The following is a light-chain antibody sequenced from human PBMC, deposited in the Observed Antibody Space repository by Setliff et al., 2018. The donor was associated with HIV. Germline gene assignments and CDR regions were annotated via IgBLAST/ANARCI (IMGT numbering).Light chain of an antibody. J-gene: IGLJ1*01. CDR2: EVT. CDR3: SSYAGNNNFV. CDR1: NSDIGSYNY. V-gene: IGLV2-8*01. Sequence: ALTQPPSASGSPGQSVATSCTGTNSDIGSYNYVSWYQQHPGKAPKLMTYEVTKRPSGVPDRFSGSKSGNTASQTVSGLQAEDEADYYCSSYAGNNNFVFGTGTKVTVL.